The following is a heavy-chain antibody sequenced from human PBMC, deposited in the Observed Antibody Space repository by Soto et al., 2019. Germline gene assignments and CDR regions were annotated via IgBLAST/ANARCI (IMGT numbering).Heavy chain of an antibody. CDR2: IYYSGST. D-gene: IGHD6-19*01. CDR1: GGSISSYY. J-gene: IGHJ4*02. Sequence: QVQLQESGPGLVKPSETLSLTCTVSGGSISSYYWSWIRQPPGKGLEWIGYIYYSGSTNYNPSLKSRVTISVDTSKNQFSLKLSSVTAADTAVYYCARASSGWPDYWGQGTLVTVSS. V-gene: IGHV4-59*01. CDR3: ARASSGWPDY.